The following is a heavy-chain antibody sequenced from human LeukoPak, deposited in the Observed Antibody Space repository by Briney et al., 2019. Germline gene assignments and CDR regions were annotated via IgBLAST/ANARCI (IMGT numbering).Heavy chain of an antibody. J-gene: IGHJ6*02. CDR3: ARDLGPLWFGEPGSPPEIAKDHDYYYYYGMDV. Sequence: SETLSLTCTVSGGSISSYYWSWIRQPPGKGLEWIGYIYYSGSTNYNPSLKSRVTISVDTSKNQFSLKLSSVTAADTAVYYCARDLGPLWFGEPGSPPEIAKDHDYYYYYGMDVWGQGTTVTVSS. V-gene: IGHV4-59*12. CDR2: IYYSGST. CDR1: GGSISSYY. D-gene: IGHD3-10*01.